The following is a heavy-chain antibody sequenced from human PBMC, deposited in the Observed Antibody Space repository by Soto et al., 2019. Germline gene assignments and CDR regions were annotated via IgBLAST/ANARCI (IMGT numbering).Heavy chain of an antibody. J-gene: IGHJ4*02. D-gene: IGHD1-1*01. CDR1: GGSISSGGYS. CDR2: IYHSGST. V-gene: IGHV4-30-2*01. Sequence: QLQLQESGSGLVKPSQTLSLTCAVSGGSISSGGYSWSWIRQPPGKGLEWIGYIYHSGSTYYNPSIKRRVTISVHRYKNQFSLKLSQVTAADTAVYYCARVQAGWGQGTLVTVSS. CDR3: ARVQAG.